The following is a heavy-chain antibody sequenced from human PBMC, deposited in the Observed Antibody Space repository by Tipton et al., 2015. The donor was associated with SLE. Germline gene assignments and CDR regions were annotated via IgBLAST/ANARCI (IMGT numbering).Heavy chain of an antibody. D-gene: IGHD7-27*01. Sequence: TLSLTCTATGDSVTSSGYYWSWIRQHPGKGLEWIGFISYDGRTKYNPSLKSRVTISLDTSKTQFFLRFSSVTAADTAVYFCARGPNGGLDDAFDIWIQGKMVSVSS. V-gene: IGHV4-31*03. CDR2: ISYDGRT. J-gene: IGHJ3*02. CDR3: ARGPNGGLDDAFDI. CDR1: GDSVTSSGYY.